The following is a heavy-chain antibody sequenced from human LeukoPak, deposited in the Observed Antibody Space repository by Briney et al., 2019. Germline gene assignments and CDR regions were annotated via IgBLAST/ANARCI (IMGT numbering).Heavy chain of an antibody. J-gene: IGHJ4*02. D-gene: IGHD2-2*01. Sequence: GGSLRLSCTVSGFTVSSNSMSWVRQAPGKGLEWVSFIYSDNTHYSDSVKGRFTISRDNSKNTLYLQMNSLRAEDTAVYYCARGTGYCSSTSCYAVYWGQGTLVTVSS. CDR2: IYSDNT. CDR3: ARGTGYCSSTSCYAVY. CDR1: GFTVSSNS. V-gene: IGHV3-53*01.